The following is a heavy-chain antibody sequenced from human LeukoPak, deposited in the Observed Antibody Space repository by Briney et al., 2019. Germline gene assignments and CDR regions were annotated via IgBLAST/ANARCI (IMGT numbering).Heavy chain of an antibody. Sequence: GGSLRLSCADSRFTFSSYAISSVRQAPGKGVEWVSAIIVCGGTTYYADSVKGRFPISRDNSKNKQYLQMHSLRAEAKAVYYCANLRGKNSDTTDYWGQGTLVTVSS. D-gene: IGHD4-11*01. J-gene: IGHJ4*02. CDR3: ANLRGKNSDTTDY. V-gene: IGHV3-23*01. CDR1: RFTFSSYA. CDR2: IIVCGGTT.